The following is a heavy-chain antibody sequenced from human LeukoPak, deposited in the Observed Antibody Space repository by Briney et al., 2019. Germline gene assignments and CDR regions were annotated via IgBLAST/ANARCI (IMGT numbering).Heavy chain of an antibody. J-gene: IGHJ4*02. V-gene: IGHV4-39*01. Sequence: SETLSLTCTVSGGSISTSSYYWGWIRQPPGKGLEWIGTIYYSGYTYYNPSLASRVTIFVDTSKNQFSLKLSSVTAADTAVYYCAKHYMGSYDNRGLASWGQGTLVTVSS. CDR1: GGSISTSSYY. CDR3: AKHYMGSYDNRGLAS. D-gene: IGHD3-10*01. CDR2: IYYSGYT.